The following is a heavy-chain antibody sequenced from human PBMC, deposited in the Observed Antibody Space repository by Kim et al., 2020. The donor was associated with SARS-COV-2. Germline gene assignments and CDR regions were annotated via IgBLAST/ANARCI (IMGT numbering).Heavy chain of an antibody. V-gene: IGHV3-23*01. CDR3: ASELRADSSSLDV. D-gene: IGHD6-6*01. J-gene: IGHJ4*02. Sequence: YHADPVKGRFTISRDNSKTSLSLQMDSLRGEDRAVYYCASELRADSSSLDVWGPGTLVTVSS.